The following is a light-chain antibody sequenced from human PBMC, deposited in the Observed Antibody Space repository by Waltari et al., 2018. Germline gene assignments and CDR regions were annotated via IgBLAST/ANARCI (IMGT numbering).Light chain of an antibody. V-gene: IGKV1-33*01. Sequence: IQMTQSQSSLSASVGDRVTITCQARKDISTYLNWYQQKPGKAPKLLIYDASNLEAGVPSRFSGSGSGTDFTFTITSLQPEDTATYYCHQYHTLPLTFGGGTKVEI. CDR1: KDISTY. J-gene: IGKJ4*01. CDR3: HQYHTLPLT. CDR2: DAS.